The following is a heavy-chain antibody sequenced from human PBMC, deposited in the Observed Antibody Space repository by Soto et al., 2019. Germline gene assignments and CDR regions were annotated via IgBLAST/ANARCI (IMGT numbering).Heavy chain of an antibody. CDR2: ISGRTRDT. D-gene: IGHD1-1*01. Sequence: EVQLLESGGGLVQPGGSLRLSCAASGFAFNTFAMGWVRQDPGKGLEWVSLISGRTRDTYYADSVKGRFTISRDNSKTTLYLQMNSLGVEDTAVYYCATQDFRGTTGTTWGQGTLVTVSS. CDR3: ATQDFRGTTGTT. J-gene: IGHJ4*02. CDR1: GFAFNTFA. V-gene: IGHV3-23*01.